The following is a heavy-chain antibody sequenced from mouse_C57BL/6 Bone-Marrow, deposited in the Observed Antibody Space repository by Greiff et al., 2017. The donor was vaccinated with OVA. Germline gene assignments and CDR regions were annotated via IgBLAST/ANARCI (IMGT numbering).Heavy chain of an antibody. D-gene: IGHD1-1*01. CDR2: ISSGGDYI. Sequence: EVKLMESGEGLVKPGGSLKLSCAASGFTFSSYAMSWVRQTPEKRLEWAAYISSGGDYIYYADTVKGRYTISRDNARNTVYLQMSSLKSEDTAMYYCTRGGNYCGSRRDWYFDVWGTGTTVTVSS. CDR1: GFTFSSYA. V-gene: IGHV5-9-1*02. CDR3: TRGGNYCGSRRDWYFDV. J-gene: IGHJ1*03.